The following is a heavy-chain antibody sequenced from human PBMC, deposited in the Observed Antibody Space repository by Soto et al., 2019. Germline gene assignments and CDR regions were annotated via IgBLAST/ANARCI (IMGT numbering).Heavy chain of an antibody. Sequence: EVQLLDSGGVLVQPGGSLRLSCAASGFTFSSYALSWVRQAPGKGLEWVSGISGDGATTYYTDSVKVRFTIPIDSSKNTLYLQMNSLRAEDSAVYYCARDLTSSGRSTYFSYWGQGTMVTVSS. V-gene: IGHV3-23*01. CDR3: ARDLTSSGRSTYFSY. CDR1: GFTFSSYA. J-gene: IGHJ4*02. D-gene: IGHD6-19*01. CDR2: ISGDGATT.